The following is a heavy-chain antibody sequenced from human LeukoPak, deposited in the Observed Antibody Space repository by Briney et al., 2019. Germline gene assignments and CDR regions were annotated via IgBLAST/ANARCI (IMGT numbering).Heavy chain of an antibody. J-gene: IGHJ5*02. CDR1: GYTLTELS. D-gene: IGHD3-10*01. CDR3: AREGTMVRGVINWFDP. Sequence: ASVKVSCKVSGYTLTELSMHWVRQAPGKGLEWMGGFDPEDGETIYAQKFQGRVTMTEDTSTDTAYMELSSLRSEDTAVYYCAREGTMVRGVINWFDPWGQGTLVTVSS. V-gene: IGHV1-24*01. CDR2: FDPEDGET.